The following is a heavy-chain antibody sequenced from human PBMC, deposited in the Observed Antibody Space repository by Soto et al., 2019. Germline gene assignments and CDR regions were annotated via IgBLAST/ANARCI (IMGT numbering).Heavy chain of an antibody. CDR3: ARGPLYMVRGVIALYYFDY. V-gene: IGHV4-34*01. CDR2: INHSGST. J-gene: IGHJ4*02. Sequence: QVQLQQWGAGLLKPSETLSLTCAVYGGSFSGYYWSWIRQPPGKGLEWIGEINHSGSTNYNPSLKNRVTISVDTSKNQFSLKLSSVTAADTAVYYCARGPLYMVRGVIALYYFDYWGQGTLVTVSS. CDR1: GGSFSGYY. D-gene: IGHD3-10*01.